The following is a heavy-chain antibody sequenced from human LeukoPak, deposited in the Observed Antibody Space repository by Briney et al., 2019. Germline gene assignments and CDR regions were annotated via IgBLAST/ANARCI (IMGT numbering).Heavy chain of an antibody. V-gene: IGHV1-18*01. CDR1: GYPFTSYG. CDR2: ISAYNGNT. D-gene: IGHD4-17*01. Sequence: ASVKVSCKASGYPFTSYGISWVRQAPGQGLEWMGWISAYNGNTNYAQKLQGRVTMTTDTSTSTAYMELRSLRSDDTAVYYCASHDYGDFAFEYWGQGTLVTVSS. CDR3: ASHDYGDFAFEY. J-gene: IGHJ4*02.